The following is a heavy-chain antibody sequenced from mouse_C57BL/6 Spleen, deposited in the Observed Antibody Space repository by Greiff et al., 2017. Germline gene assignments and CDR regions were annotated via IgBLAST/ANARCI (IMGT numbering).Heavy chain of an antibody. J-gene: IGHJ3*01. CDR3: EREDTTEEEPWFAY. D-gene: IGHD1-1*01. V-gene: IGHV1-72*01. CDR2: IDPNSGGT. CDR1: GYTFTSYW. Sequence: QVQLQQLGAELVKPGASVKLFCKASGYTFTSYWMHWVKSRPGRGLEWIGRIDPNSGGTKYNEKFKSKATLTVDKPSSTAYMQLSSLTSEDSAVYGNEREDTTEEEPWFAYWDEGTLVTVSA.